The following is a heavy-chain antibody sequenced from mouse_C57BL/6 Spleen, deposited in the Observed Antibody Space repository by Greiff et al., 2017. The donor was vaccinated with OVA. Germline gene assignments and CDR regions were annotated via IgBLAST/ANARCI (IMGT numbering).Heavy chain of an antibody. CDR3: ARDGAYYSYFDV. J-gene: IGHJ1*03. CDR1: GFTFSSYA. Sequence: EVMLVESGGGLVKPGGSLKLSCAASGFTFSSYAMSWVRQTPEKRLEWVATISDGGSYTYYPDNVKGRFTISRDNAKNNLYLQMSHLKSEDTAMYYCARDGAYYSYFDVWGTGTTGTVSS. V-gene: IGHV5-4*01. D-gene: IGHD2-12*01. CDR2: ISDGGSYT.